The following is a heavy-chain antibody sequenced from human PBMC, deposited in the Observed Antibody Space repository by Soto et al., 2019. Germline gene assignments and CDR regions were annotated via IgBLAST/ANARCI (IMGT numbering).Heavy chain of an antibody. D-gene: IGHD3-3*02. CDR1: GYSFCSYY. CDR2: FLASGGNT. CDR3: ARGGATIFGVIAS. Sequence: ASVKGSCKASGYSFCSYYIHWVRQAPGQGLEWMGRFLASGGNTFYAQRFRGRVSMTRDTSSTNTVSLELTSLTSDDTAVYYCARGGATIFGVIASWGQGTRVTV. J-gene: IGHJ5*02. V-gene: IGHV1-46*01.